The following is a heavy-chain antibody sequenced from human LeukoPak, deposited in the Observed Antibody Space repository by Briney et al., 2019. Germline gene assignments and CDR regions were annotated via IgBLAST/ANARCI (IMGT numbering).Heavy chain of an antibody. V-gene: IGHV1-69*13. CDR2: IIPIFGTA. Sequence: SVKVSCKASGGTFSSYAISWVRQAPGQGLEWMGGIIPIFGTANYAQKFQGRVTITADESTSTAYMELSSLRSEDTAVYYCERGANLYYYDSSGYYYWGQGTLVTVSS. D-gene: IGHD3-22*01. CDR1: GGTFSSYA. CDR3: ERGANLYYYDSSGYYY. J-gene: IGHJ4*02.